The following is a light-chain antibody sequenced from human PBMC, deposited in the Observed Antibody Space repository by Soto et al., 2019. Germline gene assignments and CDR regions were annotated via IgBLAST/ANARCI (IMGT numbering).Light chain of an antibody. Sequence: EIVLTQSPATLSLSPGERATLSCRASQSVRSYLGWYQQRPGQAPRLLIYDASNRVTGIPTRFSGSGSGTDFTLTIRSLEPEDFAVYYCQQGGTFGQGTRLEIK. V-gene: IGKV3-11*01. CDR3: QQGGT. CDR1: QSVRSY. CDR2: DAS. J-gene: IGKJ5*01.